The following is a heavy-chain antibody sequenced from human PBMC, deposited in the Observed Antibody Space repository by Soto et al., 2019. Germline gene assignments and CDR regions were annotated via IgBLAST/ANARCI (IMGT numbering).Heavy chain of an antibody. CDR1: GFTFSSYV. CDR3: ARDGRNYDILTGYPYYYYGMDV. CDR2: ISTDGTEK. J-gene: IGHJ6*02. V-gene: IGHV3-30*14. Sequence: GGSLRLSCLASGFTFSSYVIHWVRQAPGKGLEWVALISTDGTEKHYPGSVRGRFTISRDNSKNTLYLQMNSLRTEDTAVYYCARDGRNYDILTGYPYYYYGMDVWGQGTTVTV. D-gene: IGHD3-9*01.